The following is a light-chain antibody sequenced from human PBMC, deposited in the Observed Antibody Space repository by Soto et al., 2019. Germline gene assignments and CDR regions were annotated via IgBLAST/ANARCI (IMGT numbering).Light chain of an antibody. J-gene: IGKJ2*01. CDR3: QQYISYPYT. CDR1: QSIRTW. Sequence: DIQMTQSPSTLSASVGDRVTITCRASQSIRTWLAWYQQRPGNAPKLLVYKASNLESGVPSRFSGSGSGTEFTLTISSLQPDDFATYFCQQYISYPYTFGQGTKLEIK. V-gene: IGKV1-5*03. CDR2: KAS.